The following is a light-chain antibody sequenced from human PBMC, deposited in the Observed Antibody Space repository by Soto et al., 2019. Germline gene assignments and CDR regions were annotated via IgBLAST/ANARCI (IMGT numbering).Light chain of an antibody. Sequence: QSALTQPASVSGSPGQSITIPCTGTSSDIGNYNAVSWYQQHPGKAPKLIIYEVTNRPSGVSDRFSGSKSGNTASLTISGLQAEDEADYYCSSYTSSSTLHVFGTGTKVTVL. CDR3: SSYTSSSTLHV. CDR1: SSDIGNYNA. V-gene: IGLV2-14*01. CDR2: EVT. J-gene: IGLJ1*01.